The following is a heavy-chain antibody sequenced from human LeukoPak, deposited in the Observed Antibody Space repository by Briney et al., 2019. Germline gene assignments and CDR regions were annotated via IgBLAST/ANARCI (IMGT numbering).Heavy chain of an antibody. CDR1: GYSIRSGYY. CDR3: ARGGSYSSSSLDY. Sequence: SETLSLTCTVSGYSIRSGYYWGWIRQPPGKGLEWIGEINHSGSTNYNPSLKSRVTISVDTSKNQFSLKLSSVTAADTAVYYCARGGSYSSSSLDYWGQGTLVTVSS. CDR2: INHSGST. V-gene: IGHV4-38-2*02. D-gene: IGHD6-6*01. J-gene: IGHJ4*02.